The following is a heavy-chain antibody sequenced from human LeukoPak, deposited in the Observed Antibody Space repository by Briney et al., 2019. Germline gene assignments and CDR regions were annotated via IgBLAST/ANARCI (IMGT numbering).Heavy chain of an antibody. V-gene: IGHV5-51*01. J-gene: IGHJ4*01. CDR3: ARLGGPRSPFDY. CDR2: IYPGDSHT. CDR1: GYTYNSYW. D-gene: IGHD2-15*01. Sequence: GESLQISCQGSGYTYNSYWTGWVRQMPGKGLEWMGIIYPGDSHTRYSPSFQGQITISADKSTRTAYLQWRSLKASDTAIYYCARLGGPRSPFDYWGQGTRVTVSS.